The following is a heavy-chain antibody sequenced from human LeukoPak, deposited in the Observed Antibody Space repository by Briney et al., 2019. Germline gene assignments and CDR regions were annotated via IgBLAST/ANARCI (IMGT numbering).Heavy chain of an antibody. Sequence: GGSLRLSCAASGFTFSDYNMNWVRQAPGKGLEWVSSISRSSYYIYYTDSVKGRFTISRDNAKNSLYLQMNSLRAEDAAVYYCARHLQLLYFDYWGQGTLVTVSS. V-gene: IGHV3-21*01. J-gene: IGHJ4*02. CDR3: ARHLQLLYFDY. D-gene: IGHD4-23*01. CDR1: GFTFSDYN. CDR2: ISRSSYYI.